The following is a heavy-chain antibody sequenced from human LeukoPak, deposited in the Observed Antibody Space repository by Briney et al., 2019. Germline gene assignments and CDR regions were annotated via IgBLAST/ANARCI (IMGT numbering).Heavy chain of an antibody. CDR3: ASGVVPIRTPIDY. D-gene: IGHD2-2*01. J-gene: IGHJ4*02. Sequence: GGSLRLSCAASGFTFSSYAMSWVRQAPGKGLEWVSAISGSGGSTYYADSVKGRSTISRDNSKNTLYLQMNSLRAEDTAVYYCASGVVPIRTPIDYWGQGTLVTVSS. V-gene: IGHV3-23*01. CDR1: GFTFSSYA. CDR2: ISGSGGST.